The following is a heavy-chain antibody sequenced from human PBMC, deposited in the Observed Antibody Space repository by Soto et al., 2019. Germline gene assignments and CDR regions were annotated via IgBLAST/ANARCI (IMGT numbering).Heavy chain of an antibody. CDR3: ARASWDNAAFDI. D-gene: IGHD1-26*01. J-gene: IGHJ3*02. Sequence: EVQLVESGGGLVKPGGSPSLSVAPSGFPSVGILLTGFARAPGKGLEWFSCISGGNHYTYYTDSLKGRFTISRDNAENSLYLQMNSLRAEDTAMYYCARASWDNAAFDIWGQGTMVTVSS. V-gene: IGHV3-21*01. CDR2: ISGGNHYT. CDR1: GFPSVGI.